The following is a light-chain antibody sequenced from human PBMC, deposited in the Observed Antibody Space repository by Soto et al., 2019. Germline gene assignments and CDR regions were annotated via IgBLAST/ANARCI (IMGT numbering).Light chain of an antibody. CDR1: SSDIGGYNS. Sequence: QSALTQPPSASGSPGQSVTISSTGTSSDIGGYNSVSWYQQYPGKAPKLMIYEVSKRPSGVPDRFSASKSDNTASLTVSGLQAEDEAEYYCSSYAGSKNLIFGGGTKLTVL. CDR3: SSYAGSKNLI. V-gene: IGLV2-8*01. J-gene: IGLJ2*01. CDR2: EVS.